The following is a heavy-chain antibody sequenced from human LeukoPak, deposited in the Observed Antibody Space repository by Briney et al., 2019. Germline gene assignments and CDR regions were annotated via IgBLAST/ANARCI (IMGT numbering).Heavy chain of an antibody. CDR2: ISSSGSSI. J-gene: IGHJ4*02. Sequence: GGSLRLSCAASGFTFSDYFMTWIRQAPGKGLEWVSGISSSGSSIYYADSVKGRFTISRDNAKNSLYLQMNSLRAEDTAVYYCARAIVWFGSDYWGQGTLVTVSS. CDR3: ARAIVWFGSDY. D-gene: IGHD3-10*01. V-gene: IGHV3-11*04. CDR1: GFTFSDYF.